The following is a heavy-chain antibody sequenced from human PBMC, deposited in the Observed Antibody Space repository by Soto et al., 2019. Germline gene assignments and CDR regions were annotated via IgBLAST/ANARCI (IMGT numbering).Heavy chain of an antibody. J-gene: IGHJ4*02. V-gene: IGHV3-23*01. Sequence: GGSLRLSCAASGFTFSSYAMSWVRQAPGKGLEWVSAISGSGGSTYYADSVKGRFTISRDNSKNTLYLQMNSLRAEDTAVYYCAKDMPDTAMVPSLLDYSAQGTLVIGSS. CDR1: GFTFSSYA. D-gene: IGHD5-18*01. CDR2: ISGSGGST. CDR3: AKDMPDTAMVPSLLDY.